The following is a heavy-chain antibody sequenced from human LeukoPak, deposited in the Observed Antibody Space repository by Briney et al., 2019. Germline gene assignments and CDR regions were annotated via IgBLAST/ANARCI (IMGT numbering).Heavy chain of an antibody. CDR2: ISGRGSSA. Sequence: GGSLRLSCAASGFTFSGSAMSWVRQAPGRGLEWISTISGRGSSAYYADSVKGRFTISRDNSKNTLYLQINSLRGEDTALYYCAKTGTEDGYNIYFDHWGQGTLVTVSS. J-gene: IGHJ4*02. V-gene: IGHV3-23*01. CDR1: GFTFSGSA. CDR3: AKTGTEDGYNIYFDH. D-gene: IGHD5-24*01.